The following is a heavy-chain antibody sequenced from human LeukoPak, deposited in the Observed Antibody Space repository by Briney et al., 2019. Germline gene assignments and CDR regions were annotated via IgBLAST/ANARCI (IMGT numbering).Heavy chain of an antibody. CDR2: ISSSSSYI. Sequence: RTGGSLRLSCAASGFTFSSYSMNWVRQAPGKGLEWVSSISSSSSYIYYADSVKGRFTISRDNAKNSLYLQMNSLRAEDTAVYYCAREKRLSGWSDYWGQGTLVTVSS. CDR3: AREKRLSGWSDY. D-gene: IGHD6-19*01. J-gene: IGHJ4*02. CDR1: GFTFSSYS. V-gene: IGHV3-21*01.